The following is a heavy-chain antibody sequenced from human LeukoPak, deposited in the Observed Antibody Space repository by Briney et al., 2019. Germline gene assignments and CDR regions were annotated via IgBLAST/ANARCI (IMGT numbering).Heavy chain of an antibody. CDR2: INPSSTTF. D-gene: IGHD2-8*01. CDR3: AVDHTSGTIYHGLDV. J-gene: IGHJ6*02. V-gene: IGHV3-48*02. CDR1: GFIFSTFR. Sequence: GGSLTLSCAASGFIFSTFRMNWVRQAPGKGLEWISYINPSSTTFYYADSVKGRFTISRDNAKNSLYLRMNSLRDGDTAIYYCAVDHTSGTIYHGLDVWGHGTTVTVSS.